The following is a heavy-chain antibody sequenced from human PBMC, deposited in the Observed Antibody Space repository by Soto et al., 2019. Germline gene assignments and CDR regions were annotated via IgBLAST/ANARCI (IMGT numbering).Heavy chain of an antibody. Sequence: QVQLQESGPGLVKPSETLSHTCTVSGGSISTYYWNWIRQPPGKGLEWIGYAYYSETTSYNVSLKSRVPLSIEPSKNQFSLWLSSVTAADTAIYYWVSMAYYYDSSGRGHNLFDYWGRGTLVTVSS. CDR1: GGSISTYY. J-gene: IGHJ4*02. CDR3: VSMAYYYDSSGRGHNLFDY. CDR2: AYYSETT. D-gene: IGHD3-22*01. V-gene: IGHV4-59*01.